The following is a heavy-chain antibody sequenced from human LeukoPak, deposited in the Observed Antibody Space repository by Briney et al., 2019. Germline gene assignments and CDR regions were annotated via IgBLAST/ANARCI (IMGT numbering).Heavy chain of an antibody. V-gene: IGHV3-53*01. CDR2: IYSGGST. CDR3: ARVVGYCSSTSCYLEY. D-gene: IGHD2-2*01. CDR1: GFTVSSNY. J-gene: IGHJ4*02. Sequence: QPGGSLRLSCAASGFTVSSNYMSWVRQAPGKGLEWVSVIYSGGSTYYADSVKGRFAISRDNSKNTLYLQMNSLRAEDTAVYYCARVVGYCSSTSCYLEYWGQGTLVTVSS.